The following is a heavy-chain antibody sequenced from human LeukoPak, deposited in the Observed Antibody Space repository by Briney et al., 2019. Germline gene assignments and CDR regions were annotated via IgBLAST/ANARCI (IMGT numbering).Heavy chain of an antibody. CDR1: GYTFTGYY. CDR2: TNPNSGGT. Sequence: ASVKVSCKASGYTFTGYYMHWVRQAPGQGLEWMGWTNPNSGGTNYAQKFQGWVTMTRDTSISTAYMELSRLRSDDTAVYYCAVQTSRAYYGMDVWGKGTTVTVSS. CDR3: AVQTSRAYYGMDV. J-gene: IGHJ6*04. V-gene: IGHV1-2*04.